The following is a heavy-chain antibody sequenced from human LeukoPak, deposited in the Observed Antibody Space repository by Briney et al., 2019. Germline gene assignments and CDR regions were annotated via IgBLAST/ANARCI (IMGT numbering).Heavy chain of an antibody. Sequence: GGSLRLSCAASGFTFDDYGMSWVRQAPGKGLEWVSAIDWNGGSTSYADSVKGRFTISRDNAKNSLYLQMNSLRAEDTALYYCARDRSMTHFDYWGQGTLVTVSS. V-gene: IGHV3-20*04. CDR3: ARDRSMTHFDY. J-gene: IGHJ4*02. CDR2: IDWNGGST. CDR1: GFTFDDYG.